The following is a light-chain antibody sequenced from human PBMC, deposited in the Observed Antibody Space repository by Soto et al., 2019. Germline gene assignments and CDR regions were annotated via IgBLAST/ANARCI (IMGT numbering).Light chain of an antibody. CDR1: SSDVGGYNY. Sequence: QSVLPQPPSASVSPGQSVTISCTGTSSDVGGYNYVSWYQQHPGKAPKLMIYDVSKRPSGVPDRFSGSKSGNTASLTVSGLQAEDEADYYCSSYAGTHIVFGTGTQLTVL. J-gene: IGLJ1*01. V-gene: IGLV2-8*01. CDR3: SSYAGTHIV. CDR2: DVS.